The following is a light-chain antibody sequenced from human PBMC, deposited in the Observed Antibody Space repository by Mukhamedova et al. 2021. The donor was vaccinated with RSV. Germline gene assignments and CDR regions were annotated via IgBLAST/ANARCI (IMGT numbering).Light chain of an antibody. Sequence: WYQRRVHGKAPKLLIYKASNLESGVPSKFSGSGSGTEFTLTITSLQPGDFATYFCQQYDSFPFTFGPGTRVDI. CDR2: KAS. J-gene: IGKJ3*01. V-gene: IGKV1-5*03. CDR3: QQYDSFPFT.